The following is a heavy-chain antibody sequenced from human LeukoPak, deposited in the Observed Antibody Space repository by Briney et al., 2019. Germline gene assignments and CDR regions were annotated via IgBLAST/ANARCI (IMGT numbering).Heavy chain of an antibody. CDR1: GYTLTELS. Sequence: GASVKLSCRVSGYTLTELSMHWVRQAPGKGLEWMGGFDPEDGEREYEQKFQGRGTMTEDTYTDTAYMELGSLRSEDTAVYYCATGYYYDSSGYYYSHNWFDPWGQGTLVTVSS. V-gene: IGHV1-24*01. J-gene: IGHJ5*02. CDR2: FDPEDGER. D-gene: IGHD3-22*01. CDR3: ATGYYYDSSGYYYSHNWFDP.